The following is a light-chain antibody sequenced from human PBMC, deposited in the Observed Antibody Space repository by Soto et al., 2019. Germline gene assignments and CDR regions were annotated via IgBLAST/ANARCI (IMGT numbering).Light chain of an antibody. CDR3: QQYGSSGT. V-gene: IGKV3-20*01. CDR1: KSVDFH. J-gene: IGKJ1*01. CDR2: DAS. Sequence: VLTQSPATLSFSPGKRATLSCRASKSVDFHLAWYQQKPGQAPRLLIYDASRRATGIPDRFSGSGSGTDFTLTISRLEPEDFAVYYCQQYGSSGTFGQGTKVDIK.